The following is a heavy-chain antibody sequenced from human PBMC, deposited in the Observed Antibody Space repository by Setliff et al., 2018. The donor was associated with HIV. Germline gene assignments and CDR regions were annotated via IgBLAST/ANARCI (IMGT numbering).Heavy chain of an antibody. CDR3: ATHRWYSGSYLRDY. V-gene: IGHV1-24*01. Sequence: ASVKVSCKISGHTLTELSMHWVRQAPGKGLEWMGGFDPEKSEKIYAQKLQGRVTMTEDTSTDTAYMELRSLRSEDTAVYYCATHRWYSGSYLRDYWGQGTLVTVSS. CDR2: FDPEKSEK. J-gene: IGHJ4*02. D-gene: IGHD1-26*01. CDR1: GHTLTELS.